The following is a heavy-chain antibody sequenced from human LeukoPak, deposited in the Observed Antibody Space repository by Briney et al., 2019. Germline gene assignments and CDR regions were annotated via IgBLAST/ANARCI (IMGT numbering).Heavy chain of an antibody. CDR2: ICSGGST. Sequence: PGGSLRLSCAASGFTVSSNYMSWVRQAPGKGLEWVSVICSGGSTYYADSVKGRFTISRDNSKNTLYLQMNSLRAEDTAVYYCAKLWRSGYYYFDYWGQGTLVTVSS. D-gene: IGHD3-22*01. J-gene: IGHJ4*02. V-gene: IGHV3-66*02. CDR3: AKLWRSGYYYFDY. CDR1: GFTVSSNY.